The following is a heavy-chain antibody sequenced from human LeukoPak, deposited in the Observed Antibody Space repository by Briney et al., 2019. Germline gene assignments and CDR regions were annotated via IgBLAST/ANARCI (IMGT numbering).Heavy chain of an antibody. V-gene: IGHV3-72*01. J-gene: IGHJ4*02. CDR2: TGNKANSYTT. CDR1: GFTFSDHY. Sequence: PGGSLRLSCAASGFTFSDHYMDWVRQAPGKGLEWVGRTGNKANSYTTEYAASVKGRFTISRDDSKNSLYLQMNSLRAEDTAVYYCAREQRNYFDYWGQGTLVTVSS. CDR3: AREQRNYFDY.